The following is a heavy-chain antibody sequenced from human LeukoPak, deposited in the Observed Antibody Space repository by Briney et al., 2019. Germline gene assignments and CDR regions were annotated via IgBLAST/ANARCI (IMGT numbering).Heavy chain of an antibody. CDR2: IYHSGST. J-gene: IGHJ3*02. V-gene: IGHV4-39*07. Sequence: ASETLSLTCTVSGGSISSSSYYWGWIRQPPGKGLEWIGSIYHSGSTYYNPSLKSRVTISVDTSKNQFSLKLSSVTAADTAVYYCARDGPAGAVAFDIWGQGTMVTVSS. D-gene: IGHD4/OR15-4a*01. CDR3: ARDGPAGAVAFDI. CDR1: GGSISSSSYY.